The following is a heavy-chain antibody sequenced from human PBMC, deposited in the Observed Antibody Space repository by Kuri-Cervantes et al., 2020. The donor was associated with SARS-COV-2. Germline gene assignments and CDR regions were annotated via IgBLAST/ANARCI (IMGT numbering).Heavy chain of an antibody. CDR1: GFTFSDHY. Sequence: GESLKISCAASGFTFSDHYMDWVRQAPGKGLEWVGRTRNKANSYTTEYAASVKGRFTISRDDSKNSLYLQMNSLKTEDTAVYYCVSAVAGLFDYWGQGTLVTVSS. V-gene: IGHV3-72*01. D-gene: IGHD6-19*01. J-gene: IGHJ4*02. CDR3: VSAVAGLFDY. CDR2: TRNKANSYTT.